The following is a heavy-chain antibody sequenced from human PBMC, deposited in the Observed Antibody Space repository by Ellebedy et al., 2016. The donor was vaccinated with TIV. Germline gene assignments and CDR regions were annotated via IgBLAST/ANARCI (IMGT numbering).Heavy chain of an antibody. V-gene: IGHV3-33*01. CDR2: IWYDGSNK. J-gene: IGHJ6*02. D-gene: IGHD4-11*01. CDR1: GFTFSSYG. CDR3: ARDRKWSPTVILYYYGMDV. Sequence: GGSLRLXXAASGFTFSSYGMHWVRQAPGKGWEWVAVIWYDGSNKYYADSVKGRFTISRDNAKNSLYLQMNSLRDEDTAVYYCARDRKWSPTVILYYYGMDVWGQGTTVTVSS.